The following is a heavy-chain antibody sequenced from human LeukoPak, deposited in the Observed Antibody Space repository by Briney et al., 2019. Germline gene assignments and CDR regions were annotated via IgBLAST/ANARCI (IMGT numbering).Heavy chain of an antibody. J-gene: IGHJ4*02. CDR2: ISSSSSTI. Sequence: GGSLRLSCAASGFTLSTYSMNWARQAPGKGLEWVSYISSSSSTIYYADSLKGRFTISRDNARKSLYLQMNSLRDEDTAVYYCARGVRYLDYWGQGTLVTVSS. CDR3: ARGVRYLDY. D-gene: IGHD3-10*01. V-gene: IGHV3-48*02. CDR1: GFTLSTYS.